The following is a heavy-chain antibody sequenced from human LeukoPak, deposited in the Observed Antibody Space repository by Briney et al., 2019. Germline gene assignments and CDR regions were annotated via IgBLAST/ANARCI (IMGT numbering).Heavy chain of an antibody. V-gene: IGHV4-34*01. J-gene: IGHJ6*03. D-gene: IGHD3-10*01. Sequence: KSGGSLRLSCAASGFTFSSYGMSWVRQAPGKGLEWIGEINHSGSTNYNPSLKSRVTISVDTSKNQFSLKLSSVTAADTAVYYCARGATHYYGSGSYYNGYYYYYMDVWGKGTTVTVSS. CDR1: GFTFSSYG. CDR2: INHSGST. CDR3: ARGATHYYGSGSYYNGYYYYYMDV.